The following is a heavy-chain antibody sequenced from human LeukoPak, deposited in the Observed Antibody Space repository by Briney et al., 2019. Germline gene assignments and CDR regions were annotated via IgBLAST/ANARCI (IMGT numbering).Heavy chain of an antibody. CDR2: IRYDGSNK. J-gene: IGHJ3*02. CDR1: GFTFSSYG. CDR3: AKDLQYYYGSGSHPDAFDI. Sequence: GGSLRLSCAASGFTFSSYGMHWVRQAPGKGLEWVAFIRYDGSNKYYADSVKGRFTISRDNSKNTLYLQMNSLRAEDTAVYYCAKDLQYYYGSGSHPDAFDIWGQGTMVTVSS. D-gene: IGHD3-10*01. V-gene: IGHV3-30*02.